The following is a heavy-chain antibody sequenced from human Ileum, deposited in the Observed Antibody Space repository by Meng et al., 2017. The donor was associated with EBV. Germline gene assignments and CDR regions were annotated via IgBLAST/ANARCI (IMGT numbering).Heavy chain of an antibody. D-gene: IGHD1-26*01. J-gene: IGHJ4*02. CDR3: ARAGNGGSYYFTY. V-gene: IGHV1-18*01. Sequence: QIQLAQSGAEVRKPGDSVKVSCKASGYTFSNYGISWLRQAPGQGLEWMGWISAYNGNTNYAQNLQGRVTMTTDTSTGTAYMEVRSLRSDDTAVYYCARAGNGGSYYFTYWGQGTLVTVSS. CDR2: ISAYNGNT. CDR1: GYTFSNYG.